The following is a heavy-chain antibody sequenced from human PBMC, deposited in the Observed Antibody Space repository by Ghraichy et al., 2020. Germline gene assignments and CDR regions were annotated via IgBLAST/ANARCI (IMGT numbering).Heavy chain of an antibody. CDR3: AREVGRGNWNFDY. V-gene: IGHV3-21*01. CDR2: ISSSSSYI. Sequence: GGSLRLSCAASGFTFSSYSMNWVRQAPGKGLEWVSSISSSSSYIYYADSVKGRFTISRDNAKNSLYLQMNSLRAEDTAVYYCAREVGRGNWNFDYWGQGTLVTVSS. D-gene: IGHD1-20*01. CDR1: GFTFSSYS. J-gene: IGHJ4*02.